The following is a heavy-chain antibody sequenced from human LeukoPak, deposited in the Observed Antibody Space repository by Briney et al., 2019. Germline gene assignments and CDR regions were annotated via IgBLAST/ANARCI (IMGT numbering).Heavy chain of an antibody. Sequence: GGSLRLSCAASGFTFSSYSMNWVRQAPGKGLEWVSYMSSSGTIIYYADSVKGRFTISRDNAKNSLYLQMNSLRAEDTAVYYCVREYCSGGACYNDYWGQGTLVTVSS. CDR1: GFTFSSYS. V-gene: IGHV3-48*04. D-gene: IGHD2-15*01. CDR3: VREYCSGGACYNDY. J-gene: IGHJ4*02. CDR2: MSSSGTII.